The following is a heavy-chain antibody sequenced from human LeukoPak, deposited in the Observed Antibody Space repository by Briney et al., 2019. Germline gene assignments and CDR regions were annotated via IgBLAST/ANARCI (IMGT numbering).Heavy chain of an antibody. J-gene: IGHJ3*02. CDR2: IYYSGST. D-gene: IGHD3-10*01. CDR1: GGSISSHY. V-gene: IGHV4-59*11. Sequence: SETLSLTCTVSGGSISSHYWSWIRQPPGKGLEWIGYIYYSGSTNYNPSLKSRVTISVDTSKNQFSLKLSSVTAADTAVYYCARAYRRDYSSGSYRGIGAFDIWGQGTMVTVSS. CDR3: ARAYRRDYSSGSYRGIGAFDI.